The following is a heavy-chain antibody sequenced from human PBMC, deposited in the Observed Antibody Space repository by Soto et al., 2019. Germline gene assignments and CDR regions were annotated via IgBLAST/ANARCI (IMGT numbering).Heavy chain of an antibody. V-gene: IGHV4-34*01. Sequence: QVQLQQWGAGLLKPSETLSITCAVYGGSFSGYYWSWIRQPQGKGLEWIGEINHSGSTNYNPSPKSRVTISVDTSKNQFSLKLSSVTAADTALYYCARGSGDYIWGSYRSHFDYWGQGTLVTVSS. CDR3: ARGSGDYIWGSYRSHFDY. J-gene: IGHJ4*02. CDR2: INHSGST. CDR1: GGSFSGYY. D-gene: IGHD3-16*02.